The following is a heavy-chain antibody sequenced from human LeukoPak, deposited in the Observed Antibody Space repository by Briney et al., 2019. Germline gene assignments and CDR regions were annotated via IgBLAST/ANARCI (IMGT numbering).Heavy chain of an antibody. J-gene: IGHJ4*02. D-gene: IGHD6-19*01. CDR1: GFTFSSYG. Sequence: GGSLRLSCAASGFTFSSYGMSWVRQAPGKGLEWVSGISGSAGTTYYADSVKGRFTISRDNSKNTLYLQMSSLRAEDTAVYYCAKPRYSTGWTNFDYWGQGTLVTVSS. CDR3: AKPRYSTGWTNFDY. CDR2: ISGSAGTT. V-gene: IGHV3-23*01.